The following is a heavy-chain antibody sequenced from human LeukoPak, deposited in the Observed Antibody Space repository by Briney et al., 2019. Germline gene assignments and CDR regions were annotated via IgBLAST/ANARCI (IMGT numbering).Heavy chain of an antibody. V-gene: IGHV4-38-2*02. CDR1: GYSISSGYY. CDR3: ARGPIRAAAALRGHNWFDP. CDR2: INHSGST. J-gene: IGHJ5*02. D-gene: IGHD6-13*01. Sequence: PSETLSLTCTVSGYSISSGYYWGWIRQPPGKGLEWIGEINHSGSTNYNPSLKSRVTISVDTSKNQFSLKLSSVTAADTAVYYCARGPIRAAAALRGHNWFDPWGQGTLVTVSS.